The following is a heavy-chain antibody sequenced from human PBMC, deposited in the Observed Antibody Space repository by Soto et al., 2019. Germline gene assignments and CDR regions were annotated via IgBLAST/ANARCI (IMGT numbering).Heavy chain of an antibody. J-gene: IGHJ6*02. CDR3: SRAVGAYYGMDV. CDR2: INPRGGST. V-gene: IGHV1-46*03. D-gene: IGHD4-17*01. Sequence: QVQLVQSGAEVKKPGASVKVSCKASGYTFTNYYIHWVRQAPGQGLEWMGMINPRGGSTSYAQKFEGTVTMTRDTSTSTLYMELSSLTSEDTAVYYCSRAVGAYYGMDVWGQGTTVTVSS. CDR1: GYTFTNYY.